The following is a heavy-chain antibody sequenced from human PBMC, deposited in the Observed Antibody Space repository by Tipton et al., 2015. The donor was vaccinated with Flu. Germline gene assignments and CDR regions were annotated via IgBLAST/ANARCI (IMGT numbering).Heavy chain of an antibody. CDR3: ARDGGYSYGRSFDY. CDR2: IWYDGSNQ. J-gene: IGHJ4*02. V-gene: IGHV3-33*01. Sequence: RSLRLSCAASGFNFSFYGMHWVRQAPGKGLEWVAVIWYDGSNQIYAESVKGRFTISRDNSKNTLYLQMNSLRVEDTAVYYCARDGGYSYGRSFDYWGQGTLVTVSS. CDR1: GFNFSFYG. D-gene: IGHD5-18*01.